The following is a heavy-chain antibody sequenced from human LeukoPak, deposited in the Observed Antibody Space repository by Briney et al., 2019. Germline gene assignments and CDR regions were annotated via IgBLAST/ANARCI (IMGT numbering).Heavy chain of an antibody. Sequence: ASVKVSCKASGYTFTSYAMHWVRQAPGQRLEWMGWINAGNGNTKYSQKFQGRVTITRDTSASTAYMELSSLRSEDTAVYYCASPYCSGGSCYSAYYYYGMDVWGQGTTVTVSS. CDR3: ASPYCSGGSCYSAYYYYGMDV. CDR1: GYTFTSYA. V-gene: IGHV1-3*01. CDR2: INAGNGNT. J-gene: IGHJ6*02. D-gene: IGHD2-15*01.